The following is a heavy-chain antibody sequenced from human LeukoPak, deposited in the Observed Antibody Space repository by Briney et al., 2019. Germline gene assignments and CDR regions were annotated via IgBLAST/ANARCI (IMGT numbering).Heavy chain of an antibody. V-gene: IGHV3-23*01. CDR3: AKVRQAAAGRLDY. CDR1: VFTFSSYA. D-gene: IGHD6-13*01. Sequence: PGGSLRLSCAASVFTFSSYAMSWVRQAPGMGLEWVSAISGSGGSTYYADSVKGRFTISRDNSKNTLYLQMNSLRAEDTAVYYCAKVRQAAAGRLDYWGQGTLVTVSS. CDR2: ISGSGGST. J-gene: IGHJ4*02.